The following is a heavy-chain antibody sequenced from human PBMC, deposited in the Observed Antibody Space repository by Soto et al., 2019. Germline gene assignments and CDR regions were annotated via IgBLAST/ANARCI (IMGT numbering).Heavy chain of an antibody. CDR1: GGSFSGYY. CDR2: INHSGST. CDR3: ARVLRRFTGHGSCYFDY. D-gene: IGHD2-15*01. Sequence: QVQLQQWGAGLLKPSETLSLTCAVYGGSFSGYYWSWIRQPPGKGLEWIGEINHSGSTNYNPSLKSRVTISVDTSKNQFSLKLSSVTAADTAVYYCARVLRRFTGHGSCYFDYWGQGTLVTVSS. V-gene: IGHV4-34*01. J-gene: IGHJ4*02.